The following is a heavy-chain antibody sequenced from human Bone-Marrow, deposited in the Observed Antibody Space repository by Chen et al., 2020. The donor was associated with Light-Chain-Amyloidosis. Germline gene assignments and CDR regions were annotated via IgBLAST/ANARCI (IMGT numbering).Heavy chain of an antibody. CDR1: GFAFSSYA. J-gene: IGHJ3*02. CDR2: SSGSGGSS. D-gene: IGHD3-9*01. Sequence: EVQLVESGGGLLQRGGSLRLSCAASGFAFSSYAMSWVRQAPGKGLEWVSTSSGSGGSSYYGESVEGRLTSSRDNSKNARVLQMNSLRAEDTAVYYCAKDISYDDILPGYPADAFDIWGQGTMVTVSS. V-gene: IGHV3-23*04. CDR3: AKDISYDDILPGYPADAFDI.